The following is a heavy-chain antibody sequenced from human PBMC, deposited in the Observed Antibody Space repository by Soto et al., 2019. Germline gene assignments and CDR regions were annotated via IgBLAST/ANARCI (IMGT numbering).Heavy chain of an antibody. V-gene: IGHV3-30-3*01. J-gene: IGHJ4*02. CDR1: GFTFSSYA. CDR3: ASGQIVVITDY. CDR2: ISYDGSNK. D-gene: IGHD3-22*01. Sequence: GGSLRLSCAASGFTFSSYAMHWVRQAPGKGLEWVAVISYDGSNKYYADSVKGRFTISRDNSKNTLYLQMNSLRAEDTAVYYCASGQIVVITDYWGQGTLVTVSS.